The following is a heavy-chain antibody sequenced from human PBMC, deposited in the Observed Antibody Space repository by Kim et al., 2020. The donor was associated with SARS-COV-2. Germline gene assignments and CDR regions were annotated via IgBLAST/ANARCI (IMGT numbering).Heavy chain of an antibody. D-gene: IGHD6-19*01. Sequence: GVYLRLSCAASGFTVSSNYMSWVRQAPGKGLEWVSVIYSGGSTYYADSVKGRFTISRDNSKNTLYLQMNSLRAEDTAVYYCARDPLPEYSSGPEGWYFDLWGRGTLVTVSA. CDR1: GFTVSSNY. CDR2: IYSGGST. V-gene: IGHV3-66*01. CDR3: ARDPLPEYSSGPEGWYFDL. J-gene: IGHJ2*01.